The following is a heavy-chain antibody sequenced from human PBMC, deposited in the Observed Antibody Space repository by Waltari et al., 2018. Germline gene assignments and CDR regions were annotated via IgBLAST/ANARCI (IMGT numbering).Heavy chain of an antibody. CDR3: AKRSGGVFHYFDY. Sequence: ELQLVQSGGGLVKPGGSLRLSCAASGFTFSNYGMNWVRQAPGQGLEWVSSITSSGNYINDADSVKGRFTISRDNAKNSLFLQMDSLRVEDTAVYYCAKRSGGVFHYFDYWGQGTLVTVSS. CDR1: GFTFSNYG. D-gene: IGHD3-16*01. CDR2: ITSSGNYI. J-gene: IGHJ4*02. V-gene: IGHV3-21*01.